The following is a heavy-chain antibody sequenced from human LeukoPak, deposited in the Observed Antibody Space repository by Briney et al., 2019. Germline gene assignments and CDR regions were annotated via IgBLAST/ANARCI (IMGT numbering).Heavy chain of an antibody. Sequence: SVKVSCKASGGTFSSYAISWVRQAPGQGLEWMGRIIPILGIANYAQKFQGRVTITADKSTSTAYMELSSLRSEDTAVYCCARDRLRFLEWLQPDDYWGQGTLVTVSS. D-gene: IGHD3-3*01. CDR3: ARDRLRFLEWLQPDDY. CDR2: IIPILGIA. J-gene: IGHJ4*02. CDR1: GGTFSSYA. V-gene: IGHV1-69*04.